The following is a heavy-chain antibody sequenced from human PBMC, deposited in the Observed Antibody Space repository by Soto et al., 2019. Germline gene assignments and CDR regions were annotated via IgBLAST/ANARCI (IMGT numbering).Heavy chain of an antibody. CDR1: GFTFSSYS. J-gene: IGHJ6*02. CDR2: ISSSSSYI. D-gene: IGHD6-13*01. CDR3: ARERQQPEVGYYYGMDV. Sequence: GGSLRLSCAASGFTFSSYSMNWVRQAPGKGLEWVSSISSSSSYIYYADSVKGRFTISRDNAKNSLYLQMNSLRAEDTAVYYCARERQQPEVGYYYGMDVWGQGTTVTVSS. V-gene: IGHV3-21*01.